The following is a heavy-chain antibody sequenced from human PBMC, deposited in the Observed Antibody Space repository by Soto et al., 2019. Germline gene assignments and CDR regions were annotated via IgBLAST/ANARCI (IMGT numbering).Heavy chain of an antibody. J-gene: IGHJ4*02. D-gene: IGHD4-4*01. CDR2: FSGRGGGT. CDR3: AKGPYSSFDYFDY. V-gene: IGHV3-23*01. CDR1: GFTFSSYA. Sequence: PGGSLRLSCAASGFTFSSYAMYWVRQAPGKGLEWVSVFSGRGGGTYYADSVRGRFTISRDNSKNTLDLQMNSLRVDDTAVYYCAKGPYSSFDYFDYWGQGTLVTVSS.